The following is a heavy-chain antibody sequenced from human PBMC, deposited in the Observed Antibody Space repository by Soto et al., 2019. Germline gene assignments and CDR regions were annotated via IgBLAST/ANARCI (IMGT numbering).Heavy chain of an antibody. CDR2: ISYDGSNK. CDR1: GFTFSSYG. D-gene: IGHD3-22*01. CDR3: AKDRYGYYYDSSGPRHPDY. J-gene: IGHJ4*02. V-gene: IGHV3-30*18. Sequence: GGSLRLSCAASGFTFSSYGMHWVRQAPGKGLEWVAVISYDGSNKYYADSVKGRFTISRDNSKNTLYLQMNSLRAEDTAVYYCAKDRYGYYYDSSGPRHPDYWGQGTLVTVSS.